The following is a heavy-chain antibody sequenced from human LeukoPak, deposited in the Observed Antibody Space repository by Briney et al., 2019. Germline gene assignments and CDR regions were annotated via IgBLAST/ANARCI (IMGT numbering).Heavy chain of an antibody. V-gene: IGHV3-74*01. CDR3: ARAGDYGSGSCAFDM. CDR2: IRSDGST. CDR1: GFTFSSYW. J-gene: IGHJ3*02. D-gene: IGHD3-10*01. Sequence: GGSLRLSCAASGFTFSSYWMHWVRQAPGKGLVWVSRIRSDGSTTYAASVKGRFTISRDNAKNTLYLQMNSLSAEDTAVYYCARAGDYGSGSCAFDMWGQGTMVTVSS.